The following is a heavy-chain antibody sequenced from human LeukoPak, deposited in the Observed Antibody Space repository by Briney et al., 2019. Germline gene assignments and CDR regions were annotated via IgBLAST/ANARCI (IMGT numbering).Heavy chain of an antibody. Sequence: SGGSLRLSCAASGFTFDDYAMHWVRQAPGKGLEWVSGISWNSGSIGYADSVKGRFTISRDNAKNSLYLQMNSLRAEDTALYYCAKDPRYREYGDYGWFDPWGQGTLVTVSS. J-gene: IGHJ5*02. CDR2: ISWNSGSI. CDR3: AKDPRYREYGDYGWFDP. CDR1: GFTFDDYA. V-gene: IGHV3-9*01. D-gene: IGHD4-17*01.